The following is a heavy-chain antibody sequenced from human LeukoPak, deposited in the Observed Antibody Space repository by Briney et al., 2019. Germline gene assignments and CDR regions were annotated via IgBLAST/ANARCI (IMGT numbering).Heavy chain of an antibody. D-gene: IGHD2-2*01. V-gene: IGHV4-59*12. CDR3: ARGGNIVVVPAAKGRDFDY. CDR1: ADSITIYY. Sequence: SETLSLTCTVSADSITIYYWSWIRQPPGKGLGWIGYIDHTGITNYNPSLNSRVTISRDTSKNHFSLELSSATAADTAVYYCARGGNIVVVPAAKGRDFDYWGQGTLVTVSS. J-gene: IGHJ4*02. CDR2: IDHTGIT.